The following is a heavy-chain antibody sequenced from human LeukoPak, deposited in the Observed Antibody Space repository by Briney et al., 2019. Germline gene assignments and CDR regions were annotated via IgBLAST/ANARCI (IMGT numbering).Heavy chain of an antibody. Sequence: ASVKVSCKASGYTFINYGITWVRQAPGQGLEWMGWVSAYADNTNYVQKFQGRVSMTTDTSTNTAYMELRSLRPDDTAVYYCARDCIGCHGFDYWGQGTLATVSS. CDR1: GYTFINYG. D-gene: IGHD2-15*01. J-gene: IGHJ4*02. CDR3: ARDCIGCHGFDY. V-gene: IGHV1-18*01. CDR2: VSAYADNT.